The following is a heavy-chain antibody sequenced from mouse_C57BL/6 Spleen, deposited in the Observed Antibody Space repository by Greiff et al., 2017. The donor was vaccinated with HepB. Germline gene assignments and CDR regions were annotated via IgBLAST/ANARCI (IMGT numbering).Heavy chain of an antibody. Sequence: QVQLQQSGAELAKPGASVTLSCKASGYTFTSYWMHWVHQRPGQGLEWIGYINPSSGYTKYNQKFKDKATLTADKSSSTAYMQLSSLTYEDSEVYYCASRTTAVATEYAMDYWGKGTSVTVSS. CDR2: INPSSGYT. CDR1: GYTFTSYW. J-gene: IGHJ4*01. D-gene: IGHD1-1*01. V-gene: IGHV1-7*01. CDR3: ASRTTAVATEYAMDY.